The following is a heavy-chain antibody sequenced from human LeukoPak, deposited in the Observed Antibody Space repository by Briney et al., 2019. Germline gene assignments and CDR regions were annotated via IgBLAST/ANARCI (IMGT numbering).Heavy chain of an antibody. CDR2: IYYSGST. Sequence: SETLSLTCTVSGGSISSSSYYWGWIRQPPGKGLEWIGCIYYSGSTYYNPSLKSRVTISVDTSKNQFSLKLSSVTAADTAVYYCARHLTTTYIDYWGQGTLVTVSS. J-gene: IGHJ4*02. V-gene: IGHV4-39*01. D-gene: IGHD4-11*01. CDR1: GGSISSSSYY. CDR3: ARHLTTTYIDY.